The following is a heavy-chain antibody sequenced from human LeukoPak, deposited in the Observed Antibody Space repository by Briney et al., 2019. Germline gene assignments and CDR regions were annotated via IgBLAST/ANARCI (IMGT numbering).Heavy chain of an antibody. V-gene: IGHV3-7*01. CDR3: AKILGIAVAGTNWFDP. D-gene: IGHD6-19*01. CDR1: VFTFSSYW. Sequence: GGSLRLSCAASVFTFSSYWMSWVRQAPGKGLEWVANIKQDGSEKYYVDSVKGRFTISRDNAKNSLYLQMNSLRAEDTAVYYCAKILGIAVAGTNWFDPWGQGTLVTVSS. J-gene: IGHJ5*02. CDR2: IKQDGSEK.